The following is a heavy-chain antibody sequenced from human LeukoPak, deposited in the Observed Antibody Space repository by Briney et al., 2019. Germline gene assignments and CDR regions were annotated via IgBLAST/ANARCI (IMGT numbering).Heavy chain of an antibody. D-gene: IGHD2-21*02. CDR2: IKSKTDGGTT. Sequence: GGSLRLSCAASGFTFRNAWMTWVRQAPGKGLEWVGRIKSKTDGGTTDYAAPVKGRFTISRDVSKNTLYLQMNSLKTEDTAVYYCTREAVTANGYFDYWGQGTLVTVSS. J-gene: IGHJ4*02. CDR3: TREAVTANGYFDY. V-gene: IGHV3-15*01. CDR1: GFTFRNAW.